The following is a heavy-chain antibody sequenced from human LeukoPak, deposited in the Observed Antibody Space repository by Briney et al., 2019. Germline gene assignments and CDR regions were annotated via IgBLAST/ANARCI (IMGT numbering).Heavy chain of an antibody. CDR1: GFTFSRYW. CDR2: IKQDGSGE. CDR3: TTGYSSGWYNEGNY. J-gene: IGHJ4*02. V-gene: IGHV3-7*01. D-gene: IGHD6-19*01. Sequence: GGSLRLSCVASGFTFSRYWMSWVRQAPGKGLEWVAKIKQDGSGEYYLDSVKGRFTISRDNAKNSLYLQMNSLRDDDTAVYFCTTGYSSGWYNEGNYWGRGTLVTVSS.